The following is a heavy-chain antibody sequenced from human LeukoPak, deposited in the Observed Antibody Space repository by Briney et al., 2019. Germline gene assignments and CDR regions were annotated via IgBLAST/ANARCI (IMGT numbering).Heavy chain of an antibody. V-gene: IGHV3-11*01. CDR1: GFIFSDYY. J-gene: IGHJ6*02. CDR2: ISSSGGTI. CDR3: ARDGAGGYYYGSGSMDV. Sequence: GGSLRLSCAASGFIFSDYYMTWIRQAPGKGLEWISYISSSGGTIYYADSVKGRFTISRDNAKNSLYLQMNSLRAEDTAVYYCARDGAGGYYYGSGSMDVWGQGTTVTVSS. D-gene: IGHD3-10*01.